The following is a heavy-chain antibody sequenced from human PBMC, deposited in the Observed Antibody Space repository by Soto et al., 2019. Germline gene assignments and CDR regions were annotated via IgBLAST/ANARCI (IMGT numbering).Heavy chain of an antibody. CDR1: GYNFTTYA. J-gene: IGHJ6*02. D-gene: IGHD3-3*01. CDR2: INTGNGNT. CDR3: ARGERLYYYYGMDV. Sequence: ASVKVSFKASGYNFTTYAMLWVRQAPGQRLEWMGWINTGNGNTKYSPKFQGRVTITRDTSASTAFMELSSLKSEDTAVYYCARGERLYYYYGMDVWGQGSTVTVS. V-gene: IGHV1-3*04.